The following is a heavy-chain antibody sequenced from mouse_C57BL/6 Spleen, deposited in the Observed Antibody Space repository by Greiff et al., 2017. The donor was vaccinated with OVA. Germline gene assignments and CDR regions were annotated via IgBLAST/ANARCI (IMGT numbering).Heavy chain of an antibody. CDR2: IDPSDSYT. Sequence: QVQLQQPGAELVKPGASVKLSCKASGYTFTSYWMQWVKQRPGQGLEWIGEIDPSDSYTNYNQKFKGKATLTVATSSSTAYMQLSSLTSEDSAVYYCAREDYGVDYWGKGTTLTVSS. CDR1: GYTFTSYW. V-gene: IGHV1-50*01. J-gene: IGHJ2*01. CDR3: AREDYGVDY. D-gene: IGHD2-4*01.